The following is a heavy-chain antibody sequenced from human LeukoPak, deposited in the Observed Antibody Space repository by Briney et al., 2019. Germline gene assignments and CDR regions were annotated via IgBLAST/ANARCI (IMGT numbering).Heavy chain of an antibody. D-gene: IGHD6-13*01. CDR2: IYYSGTT. Sequence: SETLSLTCTVSAGSISSNSYYWGWIRQPPGKGLEWIGSIYYSGTTYYNPSLKSRVTISVDTSKNQFSLKLSSVTAADTAVYYCARSITSSWYGDFQHWGQGTLVTVSS. J-gene: IGHJ1*01. CDR3: ARSITSSWYGDFQH. CDR1: AGSISSNSYY. V-gene: IGHV4-39*07.